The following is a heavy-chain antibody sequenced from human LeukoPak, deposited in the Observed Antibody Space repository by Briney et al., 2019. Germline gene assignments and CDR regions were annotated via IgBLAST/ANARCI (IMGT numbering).Heavy chain of an antibody. Sequence: PSETLSLTCTVSGASISSYYWSWIRQPPGKGLEWIGYIYYIGYTNYNPSLKSRVTMSVDTSNHQFSLRLSSVTAADTAVYYCARGNAVLLDWGQGTLVTVSS. CDR2: IYYIGYT. J-gene: IGHJ4*02. CDR1: GASISSYY. D-gene: IGHD2-8*02. V-gene: IGHV4-59*01. CDR3: ARGNAVLLD.